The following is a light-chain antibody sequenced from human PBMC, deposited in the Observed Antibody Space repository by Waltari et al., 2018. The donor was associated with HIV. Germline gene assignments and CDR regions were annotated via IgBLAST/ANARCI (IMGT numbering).Light chain of an antibody. V-gene: IGLV1-40*01. CDR2: ANP. Sequence: QSVLTQPPSVSGAPGQRVTISCSGSGSNIGAGYDVHWYQQLPGSAPKLLIYANPKRPAGVPDRFSGSKSGTSASLAITGLQAEDEADYYCQSYDSSLRGVFGGGTKLTVL. J-gene: IGLJ3*02. CDR3: QSYDSSLRGV. CDR1: GSNIGAGYD.